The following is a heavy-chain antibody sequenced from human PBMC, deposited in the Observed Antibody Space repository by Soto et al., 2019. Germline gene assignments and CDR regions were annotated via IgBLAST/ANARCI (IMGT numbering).Heavy chain of an antibody. CDR1: GFTVSINY. CDR2: IYSGGST. D-gene: IGHD5-18*01. CDR3: ARDRYSHGPLSGMDV. Sequence: GSLRLSCAASGFTVSINYMSWVRQAPGKGLEWVSVIYSGGSTYYADSVKGRFTISRDNSNNTLYLQMNSLRAEDTAVYYCARDRYSHGPLSGMDVWGQGTTVTVSS. V-gene: IGHV3-53*01. J-gene: IGHJ6*02.